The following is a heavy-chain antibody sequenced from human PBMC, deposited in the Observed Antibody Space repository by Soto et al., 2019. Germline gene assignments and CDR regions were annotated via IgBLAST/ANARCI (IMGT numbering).Heavy chain of an antibody. Sequence: GASVKVSCKASGYTFTGYYMNWVRQAPGQGLEWMGWINPNSGGTNYAQKFQGRVTMTRDTSISTAYMELSRLRSDDTAVYYCARGDTAMVPGYYYYGMDVWGQGTTVTVSS. CDR2: INPNSGGT. J-gene: IGHJ6*02. CDR1: GYTFTGYY. V-gene: IGHV1-2*02. CDR3: ARGDTAMVPGYYYYGMDV. D-gene: IGHD5-18*01.